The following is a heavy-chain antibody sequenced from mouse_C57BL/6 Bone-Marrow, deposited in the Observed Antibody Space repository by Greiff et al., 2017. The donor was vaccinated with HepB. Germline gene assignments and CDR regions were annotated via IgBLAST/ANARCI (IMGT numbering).Heavy chain of an antibody. Sequence: EVMLVESGGGLVQPGGSLSLSCAASGFTFTDYYMSWVRQPPGKALEWLGFIRNKANGYTTEYSASVKGRFTISSDNSQSILYLQMNALRAEDSATYYCARYAYGSLDYWGQGTTLTVSS. D-gene: IGHD1-1*01. CDR1: GFTFTDYY. V-gene: IGHV7-3*01. J-gene: IGHJ2*01. CDR2: IRNKANGYTT. CDR3: ARYAYGSLDY.